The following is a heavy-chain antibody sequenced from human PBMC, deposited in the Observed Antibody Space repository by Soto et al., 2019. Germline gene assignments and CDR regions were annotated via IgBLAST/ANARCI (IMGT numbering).Heavy chain of an antibody. V-gene: IGHV4-38-2*02. Sequence: SETLSLTCAVSGYSISSGYYWGWIRQPPGKGLEWIGSIYHSGSTYYNPSLKSRVTISVDTSKNQFSLKLSSVTAADTAVYYCARDRGYDILTGYKGSIWFDPWGQGTLVTVSS. CDR2: IYHSGST. J-gene: IGHJ5*02. CDR3: ARDRGYDILTGYKGSIWFDP. D-gene: IGHD3-9*01. CDR1: GYSISSGYY.